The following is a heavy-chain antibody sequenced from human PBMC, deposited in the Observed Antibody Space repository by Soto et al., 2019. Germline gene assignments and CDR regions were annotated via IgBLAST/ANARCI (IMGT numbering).Heavy chain of an antibody. J-gene: IGHJ5*02. D-gene: IGHD3-10*01. CDR3: ARGYFDSGHGYDL. Sequence: GESLKISCKGPGHLFNNHWIGWVRQTPGKGLEWMGLIFTRDPETKTSPSFQGHVSFSVDNSINTVYLQWTSLKTTDTGIYFCARGYFDSGHGYDLWGQGTLVTVSS. CDR2: IFTRDPET. CDR1: GHLFNNHW. V-gene: IGHV5-51*01.